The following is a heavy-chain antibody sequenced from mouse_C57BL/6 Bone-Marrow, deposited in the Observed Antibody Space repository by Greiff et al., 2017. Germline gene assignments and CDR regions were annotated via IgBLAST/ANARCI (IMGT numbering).Heavy chain of an antibody. D-gene: IGHD3-3*01. Sequence: QVQLQQPGAELVRPGTSVKLSCKASGYTFTSYWMHWVKQRPGQGLEWTGVIDPSDSYTNYNQKFKGKATLTVDTSSSTAYMQLSSLTSEDSAVYYCARRSGLVYFDVWGTGTTVTVSS. CDR1: GYTFTSYW. CDR3: ARRSGLVYFDV. V-gene: IGHV1-59*01. J-gene: IGHJ1*03. CDR2: IDPSDSYT.